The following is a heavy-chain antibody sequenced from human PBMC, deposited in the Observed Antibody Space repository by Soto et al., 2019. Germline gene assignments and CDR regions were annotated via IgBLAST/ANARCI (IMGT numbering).Heavy chain of an antibody. J-gene: IGHJ1*01. Sequence: QLQLVESGGGVVQPGRSLRLSCAASGFTFSNYPMHWVRRAPGKGLEWVAAIAPAGSGKFYPDSVKGRFAISRDNSKNMLYLQMDSLIVEDTAVYYCAKEDHSSGYAGTWHHWGQGTLVTVSS. D-gene: IGHD3-22*01. CDR2: IAPAGSGK. V-gene: IGHV3-30*09. CDR1: GFTFSNYP. CDR3: AKEDHSSGYAGTWHH.